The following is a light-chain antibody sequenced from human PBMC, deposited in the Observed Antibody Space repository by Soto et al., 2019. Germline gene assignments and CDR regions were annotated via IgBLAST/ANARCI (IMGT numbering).Light chain of an antibody. CDR3: SSHTSSSTLLYV. J-gene: IGLJ1*01. CDR2: DVS. V-gene: IGLV2-14*01. CDR1: SSDVGGYNY. Sequence: QSALTQPASVSGSPGQSITISCTGTSSDVGGYNYVSWYQQHPGKAPKLMIYDVSNRPSGVSNRFSGSKSGNTASLTISGLQAEDDAEYYCSSHTSSSTLLYVFGTGTKLTVI.